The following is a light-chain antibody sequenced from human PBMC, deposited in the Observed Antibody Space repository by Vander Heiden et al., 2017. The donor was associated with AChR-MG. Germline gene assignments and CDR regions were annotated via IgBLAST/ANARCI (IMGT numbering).Light chain of an antibody. V-gene: IGKV1-5*03. CDR1: QSISSW. CDR2: KAS. Sequence: DIQMTQSPSTLSASVGDRVTITCRASQSISSWLAWYQQKPGKAPKLLIYKASGLEGGVPSRFSGSGSGTEFTLTISSLQPDDFATYYCQQYNSYSGTFGQGTKVEIK. CDR3: QQYNSYSGT. J-gene: IGKJ1*01.